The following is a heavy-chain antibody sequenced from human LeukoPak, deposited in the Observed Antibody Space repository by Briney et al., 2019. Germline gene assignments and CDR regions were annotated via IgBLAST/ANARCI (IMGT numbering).Heavy chain of an antibody. CDR1: GFSFSDAW. D-gene: IGHD6-13*01. V-gene: IGHV3-15*01. J-gene: IGHJ4*02. CDR3: AKDSKIPQQPLDY. CDR2: IKSKTDGGTA. Sequence: PGGSLRLSCAASGFSFSDAWMSWVRQAPGRGLEWVGRIKSKTDGGTADYAAPVKGRFTMSRDDSKNTLYLQMNSLKNEDTAVYYCAKDSKIPQQPLDYWGQGTLVTVSS.